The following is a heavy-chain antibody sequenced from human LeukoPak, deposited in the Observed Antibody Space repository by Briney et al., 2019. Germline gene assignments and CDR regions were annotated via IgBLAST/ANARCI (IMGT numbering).Heavy chain of an antibody. CDR3: ARRRIAVAGTWFDP. J-gene: IGHJ5*02. D-gene: IGHD6-19*01. V-gene: IGHV3-23*01. CDR1: GFTFSSYA. Sequence: PGGSLRPSCAASGFTFSSYAMSWVRQAPGKGLEWVSAISGSGGSTYYADSVKGRFTISRDNSKNTLYLQMNSLRAEDTAVYYCARRRIAVAGTWFDPWGQGTLVTVSS. CDR2: ISGSGGST.